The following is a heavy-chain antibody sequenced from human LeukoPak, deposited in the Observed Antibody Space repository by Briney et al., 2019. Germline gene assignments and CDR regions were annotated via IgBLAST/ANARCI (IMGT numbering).Heavy chain of an antibody. CDR3: ARGNYDYFDS. D-gene: IGHD1-7*01. CDR2: INHSGST. V-gene: IGHV4-34*01. CDR1: GGSFSGYH. Sequence: PSETLSLTCAVYGGSFSGYHWSWIRQPPGKGLEWIGEINHSGSTNYNPSLKSRVTISVDTSKNQFSLKLSSVTAADTAVYFCARGNYDYFDSWVQGTLVTVSS. J-gene: IGHJ4*02.